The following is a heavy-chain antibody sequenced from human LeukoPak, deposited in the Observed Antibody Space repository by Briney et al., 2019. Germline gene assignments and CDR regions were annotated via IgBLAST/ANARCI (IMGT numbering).Heavy chain of an antibody. Sequence: SETLSLTCTVSGGSISSGDYYWSWIRQPPGKGLEWIGYIYYSGSTYYNPSLKSRVTISVDTSKNQFSLKLSSVTAADTAVYYCARVTPDYGMDVWGQGTTVTVSS. CDR3: ARVTPDYGMDV. CDR1: GGSISSGDYY. CDR2: IYYSGST. J-gene: IGHJ6*02. V-gene: IGHV4-30-4*01.